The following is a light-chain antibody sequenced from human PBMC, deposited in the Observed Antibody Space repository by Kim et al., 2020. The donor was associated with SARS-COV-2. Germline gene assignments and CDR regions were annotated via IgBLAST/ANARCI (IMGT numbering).Light chain of an antibody. J-gene: IGLJ1*01. V-gene: IGLV2-14*03. CDR2: DVS. Sequence: QSINISCTGTSRDVGGYNYVSWYQQHPGKAPKLMIYDVSNRPSGVSNRFSGSKSGNTASLTISGLQAEDEADYYCSSYTSSSTLEVFGTGTKVTVL. CDR3: SSYTSSSTLEV. CDR1: SRDVGGYNY.